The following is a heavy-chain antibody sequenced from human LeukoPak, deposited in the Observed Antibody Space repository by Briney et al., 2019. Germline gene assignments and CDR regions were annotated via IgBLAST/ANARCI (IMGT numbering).Heavy chain of an antibody. D-gene: IGHD6-13*01. Sequence: SETLSLTCAVHGGSFSGYYWSWIRQPPGKGLEWIGEINHSGSTNYNPSLKSRVTISVDTSKNQFSLKLSSVTAADTAVYYCAKQQLVRYFDYWGQGTLVTVSS. CDR3: AKQQLVRYFDY. CDR1: GGSFSGYY. V-gene: IGHV4-34*01. J-gene: IGHJ4*02. CDR2: INHSGST.